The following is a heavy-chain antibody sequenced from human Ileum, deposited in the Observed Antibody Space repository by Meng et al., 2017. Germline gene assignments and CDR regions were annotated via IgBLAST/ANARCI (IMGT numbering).Heavy chain of an antibody. CDR2: TYYNGSP. J-gene: IGHJ4*02. Sequence: QVQLQESGPGRVKTAKTLDRTGSGSGGSFSSDNYYWTWIRQTPGKGLEWIGLTYYNGSPFYNPSLRSRVTISVDTSKDQFSLKLTSVTAADTAVHYCARERRHYYGSGSFDYWGQGILVTVSS. D-gene: IGHD3-10*01. CDR1: GGSFSSDNYY. V-gene: IGHV4-30-4*01. CDR3: ARERRHYYGSGSFDY.